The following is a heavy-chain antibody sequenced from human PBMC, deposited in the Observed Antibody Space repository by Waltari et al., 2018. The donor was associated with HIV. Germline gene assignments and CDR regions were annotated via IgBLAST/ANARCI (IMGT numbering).Heavy chain of an antibody. J-gene: IGHJ4*02. CDR3: TTVGGGTRDY. D-gene: IGHD3-16*01. CDR2: NKNNTDGGTR. CDR1: GFTFSDAW. V-gene: IGHV3-15*01. Sequence: EVLLVESGGGLGKPGGSLRLSCAASGFTFSDAWMSWVREAPGKGVEWVGRNKNNTDGGTRDYAAPVKGRFTISRDDSKTTLYLEMNSLKTEDTSVYYCTTVGGGTRDYWGQGTLITVSS.